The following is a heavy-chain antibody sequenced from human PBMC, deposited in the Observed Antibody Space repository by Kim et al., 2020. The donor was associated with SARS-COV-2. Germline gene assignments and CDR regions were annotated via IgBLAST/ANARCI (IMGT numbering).Heavy chain of an antibody. CDR2: ISSDGINT. CDR1: GFAFANSP. Sequence: GGSLRLSCATSGFAFANSPLHWVRQFPGTGLEWVALISSDGINTKYADSVRGRFSVSRDVSKRTLFLQMDSLRPEDPAVYYGATDWAAFSSGTYVFYFWGQATLAALSS. CDR3: ATDWAAFSSGTYVFYF. V-gene: IGHV3-30*04. J-gene: IGHJ4*02. D-gene: IGHD3-10*01.